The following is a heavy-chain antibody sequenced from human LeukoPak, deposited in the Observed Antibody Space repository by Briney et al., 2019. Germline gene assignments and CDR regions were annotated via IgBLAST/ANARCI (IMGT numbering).Heavy chain of an antibody. CDR2: IYTSGST. J-gene: IGHJ4*02. CDR1: GGSISSGSYY. V-gene: IGHV4-61*02. D-gene: IGHD3-3*01. Sequence: KASETLSLTCTVSGGSISSGSYYWSWIRQPAGKGLEWIGRIYTSGSTNYNPSLKSRVTISVDTSKNQFSLKLSSVTAADTAVYYCARQFDDFWSGPFDYWGQGTLVTVSS. CDR3: ARQFDDFWSGPFDY.